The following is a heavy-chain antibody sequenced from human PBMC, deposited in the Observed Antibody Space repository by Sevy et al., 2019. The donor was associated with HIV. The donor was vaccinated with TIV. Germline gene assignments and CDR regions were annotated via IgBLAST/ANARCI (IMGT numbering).Heavy chain of an antibody. CDR3: ARVAYNFWSGFPPRGAFDI. D-gene: IGHD3-3*01. V-gene: IGHV1-18*01. CDR1: GDTFTNYG. CDR2: INAYNGHT. J-gene: IGHJ3*02. Sequence: ASVKVSCKSSGDTFTNYGFSWVRQAPGQGLEWMGWINAYNGHTKYTEKVQGRVTMTTDKSTRTAYMELRSLRSDDTAVYYCARVAYNFWSGFPPRGAFDIWGQGTMVTVSS.